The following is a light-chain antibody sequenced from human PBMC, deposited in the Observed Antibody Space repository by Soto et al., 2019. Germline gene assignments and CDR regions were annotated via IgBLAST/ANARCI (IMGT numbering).Light chain of an antibody. CDR3: AAWDDSLNAYL. J-gene: IGLJ3*02. CDR1: NSNIGTNI. V-gene: IGLV1-44*01. CDR2: TNN. Sequence: QSVLTQPPSASGTPGQRVTISCSGSNSNIGTNIVNWYQHLPGTAPKLLIYTNNQRPSGVPDRFSGSKYDTSASLAISGLQAEDEADYYCAAWDDSLNAYLFGGGTKLTVL.